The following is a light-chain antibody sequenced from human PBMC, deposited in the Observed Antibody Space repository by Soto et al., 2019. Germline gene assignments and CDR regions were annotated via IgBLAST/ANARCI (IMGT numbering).Light chain of an antibody. J-gene: IGLJ2*01. CDR3: AAWDDSLNGHVV. Sequence: QSVLTQPPSASGTPGQRVIISCCGSSSNIGSNTVNWYQQLPGTAPKLLIYSNNQRPSGVPDRFSGSKSGTSASLAISGLQSEDEADYYCAAWDDSLNGHVVFGGGAKLTVL. V-gene: IGLV1-44*01. CDR1: SSNIGSNT. CDR2: SNN.